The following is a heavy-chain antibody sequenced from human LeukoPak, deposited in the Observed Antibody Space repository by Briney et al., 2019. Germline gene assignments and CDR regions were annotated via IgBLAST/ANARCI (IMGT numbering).Heavy chain of an antibody. CDR3: ARDGTSYYYDSSGYSHYYSYYMDV. CDR1: GYTFTGYF. Sequence: ASVKVSCTASGYTFTGYFIHWVRQAPGQGLEWVGRINTDNGGTNYAQKFQGRVTMTRDTSVTTAYMELSGLRSDDTAVYFCARDGTSYYYDSSGYSHYYSYYMDVWGKGTTITVSS. CDR2: INTDNGGT. J-gene: IGHJ6*03. V-gene: IGHV1-2*06. D-gene: IGHD3-22*01.